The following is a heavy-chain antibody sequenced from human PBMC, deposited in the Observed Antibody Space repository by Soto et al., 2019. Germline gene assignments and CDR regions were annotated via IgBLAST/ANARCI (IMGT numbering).Heavy chain of an antibody. D-gene: IGHD2-21*01. CDR2: ISSGGSTI. V-gene: IGHV3-23*01. J-gene: IGHJ3*02. CDR1: GFTFSSCA. CDR3: AKDRMDRNSVWDPFDI. Sequence: GGSLRLSCAASGFTFSSCAVGWVRPAPGKGPEGISSISSGGSTIYYADSVNGRLTISRDNSKNTLYLQMSSQRAEDTAVYYCAKDRMDRNSVWDPFDIWGQGKMVTVSS.